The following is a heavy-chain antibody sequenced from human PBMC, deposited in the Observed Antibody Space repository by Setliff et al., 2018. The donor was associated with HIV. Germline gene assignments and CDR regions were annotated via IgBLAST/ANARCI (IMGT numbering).Heavy chain of an antibody. J-gene: IGHJ6*03. V-gene: IGHV4-39*01. D-gene: IGHD3-9*01. CDR3: ARHATYYDILTGYYYYYYMDV. CDR1: GGSISSSSYY. Sequence: SETLSLTCTVSGGSISSSSYYWGWIRQPPGKGLEWIGSIYYSGSTYYNPSLKSRVTISVDTSKNQFSLKLSSVTAADTAVYYCARHATYYDILTGYYYYYYMDVWGKGTTVTV. CDR2: IYYSGST.